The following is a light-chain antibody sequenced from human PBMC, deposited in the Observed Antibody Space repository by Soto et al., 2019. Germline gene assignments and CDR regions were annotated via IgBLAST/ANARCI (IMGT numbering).Light chain of an antibody. CDR1: ESVSRN. Sequence: IVMSQSPATLSVSPGERATLSCRASESVSRNLAWYQQKPGQAPRLLIYDASTRATGIPARFSGSGSETDFTLTITSLEPEDFAVYYCQQRNNWPPITFGQGTRLEIK. CDR2: DAS. J-gene: IGKJ5*01. CDR3: QQRNNWPPIT. V-gene: IGKV3-11*01.